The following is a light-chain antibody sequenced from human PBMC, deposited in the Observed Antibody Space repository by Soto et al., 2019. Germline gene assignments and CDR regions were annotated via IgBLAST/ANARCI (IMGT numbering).Light chain of an antibody. CDR3: SSYTATDTFVI. J-gene: IGLJ2*01. Sequence: QSVLTQPPSASGSPGQSVTISCTGTSCDVCGYVYVSWYQQHPGKAPNLMIYEISKRPSGVTDSVSGSKSGNTASLTVSGLQPEDEAAYFCSSYTATDTFVIFGGGTKLTVL. CDR1: SCDVCGYVY. CDR2: EIS. V-gene: IGLV2-8*01.